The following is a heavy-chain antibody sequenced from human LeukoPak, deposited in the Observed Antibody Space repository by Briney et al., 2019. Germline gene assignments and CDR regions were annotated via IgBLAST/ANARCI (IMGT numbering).Heavy chain of an antibody. D-gene: IGHD2-15*01. Sequence: ASVKVPCKASGYTFTSYAMHWVRQAPGQRLEWMGWINAGNGNTKYSQKFQGRVTITRDTSASTAYMELSSLRSEDTAVYYCARVGGLLETFDYWGQGTLVTVSS. J-gene: IGHJ4*02. CDR3: ARVGGLLETFDY. V-gene: IGHV1-3*01. CDR1: GYTFTSYA. CDR2: INAGNGNT.